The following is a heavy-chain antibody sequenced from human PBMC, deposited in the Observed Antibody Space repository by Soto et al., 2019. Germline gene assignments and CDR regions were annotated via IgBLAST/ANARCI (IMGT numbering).Heavy chain of an antibody. CDR2: IIPVFGTV. Sequence: SVKVSCKASGGTLSSYVISWVRQAPGQGLEWMGGIIPVFGTVNYAQKFQGRVTITADESTTTAYMELRSLRSEDAAVYYCARAQRIQLWASGMDVWGQGTTVTVSS. CDR1: GGTLSSYV. D-gene: IGHD5-18*01. CDR3: ARAQRIQLWASGMDV. J-gene: IGHJ6*02. V-gene: IGHV1-69*13.